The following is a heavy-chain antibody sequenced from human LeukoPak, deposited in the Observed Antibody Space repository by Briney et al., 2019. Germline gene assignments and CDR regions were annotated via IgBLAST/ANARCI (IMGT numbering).Heavy chain of an antibody. Sequence: ASVKVSCKASGYTFTSYYMHWVRQAPGQGLEWMGIINPSGGSTSYAQKFQGRVTMTRDMSTSTVYMELSSLRSEDTAVYYCSRVRYSRHFDHLGQGNLVNVPS. V-gene: IGHV1-46*01. J-gene: IGHJ4*02. CDR1: GYTFTSYY. CDR3: SRVRYSRHFDH. CDR2: INPSGGST. D-gene: IGHD6-13*01.